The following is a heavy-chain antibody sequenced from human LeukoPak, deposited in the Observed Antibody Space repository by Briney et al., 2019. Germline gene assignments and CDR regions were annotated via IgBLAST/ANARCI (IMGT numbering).Heavy chain of an antibody. CDR1: GGPISSGGYS. J-gene: IGHJ6*02. D-gene: IGHD3-3*01. CDR2: IYHSGST. CDR3: AREVAAYDFWSGHYYYYGMDV. Sequence: PSQTLSLTCAVSGGPISSGGYSWSWIRQPPGKGLEWIRYIYHSGSTYYNPSLKSRVTISVDRSKNQLSLKLSSVTAADTAVYYCAREVAAYDFWSGHYYYYGMDVWGQGTTVTVSS. V-gene: IGHV4-30-2*01.